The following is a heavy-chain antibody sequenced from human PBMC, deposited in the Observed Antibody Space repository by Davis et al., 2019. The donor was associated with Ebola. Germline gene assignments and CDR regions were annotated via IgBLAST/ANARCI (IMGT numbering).Heavy chain of an antibody. J-gene: IGHJ4*02. CDR1: RYTFTSYG. D-gene: IGHD6-13*01. V-gene: IGHV1-3*01. CDR2: NNAGNGNT. CDR3: ARGIAAAGTSH. Sequence: SVTVSRMASRYTFTSYGISWLRQAPGQRLEWMGWNNAGNGNTKYSQKFQGRVTINRDTSASTAYMALSSLRSEDTAVYYCARGIAAAGTSHWGQGTLVTVSS.